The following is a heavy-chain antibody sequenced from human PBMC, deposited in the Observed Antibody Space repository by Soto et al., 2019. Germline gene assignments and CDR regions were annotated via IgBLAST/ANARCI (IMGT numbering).Heavy chain of an antibody. V-gene: IGHV4-30-4*01. CDR3: ARNMVAATWFDP. CDR2: IYYSGST. Sequence: SETLSLTFTFSGGSIGIVDYYWSWIRHPPGKGLEWIGYIYYSGSTYYNPSLKSRVTISVDTSKNQFSLKLSSVTAADTAVYYCARNMVAATWFDPWGQGTLVTVSS. J-gene: IGHJ5*02. D-gene: IGHD2-15*01. CDR1: GGSIGIVDYY.